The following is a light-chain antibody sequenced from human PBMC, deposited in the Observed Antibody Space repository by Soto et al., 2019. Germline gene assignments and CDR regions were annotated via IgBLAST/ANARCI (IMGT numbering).Light chain of an antibody. CDR3: LQYNNWPPWT. J-gene: IGKJ1*01. V-gene: IGKV3-15*01. Sequence: EIVMTQSPATLTVSPGERATLSCRASQRVASNLAWYQQKPGQAPRLLIYGASTRATGIPARFSGSGSGTEFTLTISSLQSEDFAVYYCLQYNNWPPWTFGQGTKVDIK. CDR1: QRVASN. CDR2: GAS.